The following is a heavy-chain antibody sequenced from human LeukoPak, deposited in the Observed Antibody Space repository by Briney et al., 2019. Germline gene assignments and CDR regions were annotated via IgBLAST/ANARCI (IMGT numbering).Heavy chain of an antibody. J-gene: IGHJ3*02. CDR1: GFAFSSYS. V-gene: IGHV3-21*01. CDR3: ARVPPSSSWSCDAFDI. Sequence: PGGSLRLSCAASGFAFSSYSMNWVRQAPGKGLEWVSSISSSSSYIYYADSVKGRFTIPRDNAKNSLYLQMNSLRAEDTAVYYCARVPPSSSWSCDAFDIWGQGTMVTVSS. D-gene: IGHD6-13*01. CDR2: ISSSSSYI.